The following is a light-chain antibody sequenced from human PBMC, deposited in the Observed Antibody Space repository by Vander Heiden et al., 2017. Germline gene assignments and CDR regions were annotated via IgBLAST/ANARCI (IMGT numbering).Light chain of an antibody. J-gene: IGLJ2*01. V-gene: IGLV2-14*03. Sequence: QSALTQPASVSGSPGQSTTISCTGTSSDVAGYNYVSGYQQHPGKAPKLKIYDVSNRPSGVSNRFSGSKSGNTASLTISGLQAEDEADYYCSSYTSSSTPLFGGGTKLTVL. CDR3: SSYTSSSTPL. CDR2: DVS. CDR1: SSDVAGYNY.